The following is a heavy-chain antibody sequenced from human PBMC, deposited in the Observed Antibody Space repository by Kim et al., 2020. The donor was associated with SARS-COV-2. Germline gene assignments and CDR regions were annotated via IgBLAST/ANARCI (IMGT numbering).Heavy chain of an antibody. CDR2: ISAYNGNT. CDR1: GYTFTSYG. V-gene: IGHV1-18*04. D-gene: IGHD3-16*01. J-gene: IGHJ4*02. Sequence: ASVKVSCKASGYTFTSYGISWVRQAPGQGLEWMGWISAYNGNTNYAQKLQGRVTMTTDTSTSTAYMELRSLRSDDTAVYYCARDPVWGSVGEPLGYWGQGTLVTVSS. CDR3: ARDPVWGSVGEPLGY.